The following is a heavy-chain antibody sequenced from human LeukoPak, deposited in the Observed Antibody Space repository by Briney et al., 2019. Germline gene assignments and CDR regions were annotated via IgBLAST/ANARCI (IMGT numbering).Heavy chain of an antibody. CDR3: ARDLVPTGGRPGSSDY. J-gene: IGHJ4*02. CDR1: GYTFTGYY. V-gene: IGHV1-18*04. CDR2: ISAYNGNT. Sequence: GASVKVSCKASGYTFTGYYMHWVRQAPGQGLEWMGWISAYNGNTNYAENLQGTVTMTTDKSTSTAYMELRSLRSDDTAVYYCARDLVPTGGRPGSSDYWGQGTLVTVSS. D-gene: IGHD2-15*01.